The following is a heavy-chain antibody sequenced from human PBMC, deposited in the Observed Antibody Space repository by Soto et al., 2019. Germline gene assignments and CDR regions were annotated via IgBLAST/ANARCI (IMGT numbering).Heavy chain of an antibody. CDR2: ISGSGGTT. D-gene: IGHD6-13*01. V-gene: IGHV3-23*01. CDR3: ARRSSSWYFDY. Sequence: GGSLRLSCAASGFTFSSYAMSWVRQAPGKGLEWVSAISGSGGTTYYADSVKGRFTISRDNSKNTLYLQMNSLRAEDTAVYYCARRSSSWYFDYWGQGTLVTVSS. J-gene: IGHJ4*02. CDR1: GFTFSSYA.